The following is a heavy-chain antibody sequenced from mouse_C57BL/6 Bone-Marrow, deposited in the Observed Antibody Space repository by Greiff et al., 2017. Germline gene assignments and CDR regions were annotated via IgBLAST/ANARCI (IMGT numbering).Heavy chain of an antibody. J-gene: IGHJ4*01. CDR2: IDPENGET. V-gene: IGHV14-4*01. CDR1: GFNIKDDY. Sequence: EVKLLESGAELVRPGASVKLSCTASGFNIKDDYMHWVKQRPEQGLEWIGWIDPENGETESASKFQGKATITADTSSNTAYLPLCSLPSEDTAVYYCTTWWFLGYAMDYWGQGTSVTVSS. CDR3: TTWWFLGYAMDY. D-gene: IGHD1-1*02.